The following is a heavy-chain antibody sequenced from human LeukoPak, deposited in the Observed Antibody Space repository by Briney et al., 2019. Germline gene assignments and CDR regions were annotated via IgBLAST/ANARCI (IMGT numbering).Heavy chain of an antibody. CDR1: GGSISSYY. J-gene: IGHJ4*02. CDR3: ARTPDRGGFDF. V-gene: IGHV4-4*07. CDR2: IYTSGRT. D-gene: IGHD3-10*01. Sequence: SETLSLTCTVSGGSISSYYWSWIRQPAGKGLEWIGRIYTSGRTHYNPSLKSRVTISVDTSKNQFSLSLSSVTAADTAVYYCARTPDRGGFDFWGQGMLVTVSS.